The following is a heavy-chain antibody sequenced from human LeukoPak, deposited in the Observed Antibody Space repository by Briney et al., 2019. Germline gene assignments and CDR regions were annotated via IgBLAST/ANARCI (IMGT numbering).Heavy chain of an antibody. CDR1: GGTFSSYA. CDR3: ARGVSSGRQEYFQH. Sequence: SVKVSCKASGGTFSSYAISWVRQAPGQGLEWMGGIIPIFGTANYAQKFQGRVTITADESTSTAYMKLSSLRSEDTAVYYCARGVSSGRQEYFQHWGQGTLVTVSS. V-gene: IGHV1-69*01. J-gene: IGHJ1*01. CDR2: IIPIFGTA. D-gene: IGHD6-19*01.